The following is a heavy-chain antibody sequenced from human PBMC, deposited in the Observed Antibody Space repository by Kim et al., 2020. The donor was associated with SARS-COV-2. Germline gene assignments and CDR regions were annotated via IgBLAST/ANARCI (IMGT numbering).Heavy chain of an antibody. D-gene: IGHD6-13*01. CDR2: IWYDGSNK. V-gene: IGHV3-33*01. J-gene: IGHJ6*02. Sequence: GGSLRLSCAASGFTFSSYGMHWVRQAPGKGLEWVAVIWYDGSNKYYADSVKGRFTISRDNSKNTLYLQMNSLRAEDTAVYYCARYSGSSWYYYYYYGMDVWGQGITVTVSS. CDR1: GFTFSSYG. CDR3: ARYSGSSWYYYYYYGMDV.